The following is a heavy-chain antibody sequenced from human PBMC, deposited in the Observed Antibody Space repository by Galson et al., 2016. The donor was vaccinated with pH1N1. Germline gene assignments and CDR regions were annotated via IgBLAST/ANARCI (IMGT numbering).Heavy chain of an antibody. CDR1: GFSFSNYS. CDR3: ARAGIVAPGKATPYYYSYYYMDV. V-gene: IGHV3-48*01. CDR2: ISNSDTT. Sequence: SLRLSCAASGFSFSNYSMNWVRQAPGKGLEWISYISNSDTTYNARSVKGRFTISRDNAKRSVYLQMDNLRVEDTAVYYCARAGIVAPGKATPYYYSYYYMDVWGKGTTVTVSS. D-gene: IGHD5-12*01. J-gene: IGHJ6*03.